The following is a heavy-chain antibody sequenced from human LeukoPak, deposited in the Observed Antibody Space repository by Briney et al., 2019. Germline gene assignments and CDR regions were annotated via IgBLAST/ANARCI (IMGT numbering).Heavy chain of an antibody. CDR2: INAYNGNT. CDR1: GYTFTSYG. D-gene: IGHD6-13*01. V-gene: IGHV1-18*01. CDR3: ARAVRQGSWYFKSNWFDP. Sequence: ASVKVSCKASGYTFTSYGISWVRQAPGQGLEWMGWINAYNGNTNYAQKLQGRVTMTTDTSTSTAYMELRSLRSDDTAVYYCARAVRQGSWYFKSNWFDPWGQGTLVTVSS. J-gene: IGHJ5*02.